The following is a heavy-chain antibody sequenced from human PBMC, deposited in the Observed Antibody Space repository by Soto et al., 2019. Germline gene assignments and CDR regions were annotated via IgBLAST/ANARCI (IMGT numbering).Heavy chain of an antibody. CDR2: IYYSGST. Sequence: PSETLSLTCTVSGGSISSYYWSWIRQPPGKGLEWIGYIYYSGSTNYNPSLKSRVTISVDTSKNQFSLKLSSVTAADTAVYYCAGGGGYGAYDWPPPHPHFDYGAQETLVTVSS. CDR3: AGGGGYGAYDWPPPHPHFDY. CDR1: GGSISSYY. J-gene: IGHJ4*02. D-gene: IGHD5-12*01. V-gene: IGHV4-59*01.